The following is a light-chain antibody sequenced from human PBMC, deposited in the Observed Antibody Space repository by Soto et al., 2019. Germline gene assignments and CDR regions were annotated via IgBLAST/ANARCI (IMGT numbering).Light chain of an antibody. Sequence: IVMTQSPATLSVSPGEGVTLSCRASENVGTNLAWYQQKPGQAPRLLIYGSSTRDTGIPATFSGSGSGTEFTLTISSLQSEESAIYYCQQYNNWGLSFGGGTKVDIK. CDR1: ENVGTN. J-gene: IGKJ4*01. V-gene: IGKV3D-15*01. CDR2: GSS. CDR3: QQYNNWGLS.